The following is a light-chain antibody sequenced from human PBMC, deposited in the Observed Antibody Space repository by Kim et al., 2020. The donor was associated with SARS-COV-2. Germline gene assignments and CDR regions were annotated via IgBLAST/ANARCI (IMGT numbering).Light chain of an antibody. V-gene: IGLV10-54*01. J-gene: IGLJ2*01. CDR3: SAWDSSLGWV. Sequence: LRQTATLTCTGNNNNVGNEGAAWLQQHQGHPPKLLSYRNNNRPSGISERFSASRSGNTASLTITGLQPEDEADYYCSAWDSSLGWVFGGGTQLTVL. CDR2: RNN. CDR1: NNNVGNEG.